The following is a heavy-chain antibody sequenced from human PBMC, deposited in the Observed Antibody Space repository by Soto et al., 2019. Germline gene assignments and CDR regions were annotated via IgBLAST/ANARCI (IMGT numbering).Heavy chain of an antibody. CDR2: MNPNSGNT. CDR1: GYTFTCYD. CDR3: ARATMVRGVRYYYMDV. Sequence: ASVKVSCKASGYTFTCYDINWVRQATGQGLEWMGWMNPNSGNTGYAQKFQGRVTMTRNTSISTAYMELSSLRSEDTAVYYCARATMVRGVRYYYMDVWGKGTTVTVSS. J-gene: IGHJ6*03. D-gene: IGHD3-10*01. V-gene: IGHV1-8*01.